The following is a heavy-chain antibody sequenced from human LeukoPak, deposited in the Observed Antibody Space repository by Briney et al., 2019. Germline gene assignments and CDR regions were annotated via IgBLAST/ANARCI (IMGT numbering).Heavy chain of an antibody. CDR2: IYYSGSN. CDR3: ARNDGLAVAGPFDL. V-gene: IGHV4-59*01. J-gene: IGHJ4*02. Sequence: SETLSLTCTVSGGSISSYYWSWIRQPPGKGLEWIGYIYYSGSNDYNPSLKSRVTISVDTSKNQFSLKLSSVTAADTAMYYCARNDGLAVAGPFDLWGQGTLVTVSS. D-gene: IGHD6-19*01. CDR1: GGSISSYY.